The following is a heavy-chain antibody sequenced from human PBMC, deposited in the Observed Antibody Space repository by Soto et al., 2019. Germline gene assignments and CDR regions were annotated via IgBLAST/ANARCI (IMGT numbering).Heavy chain of an antibody. D-gene: IGHD1-26*01. CDR1: GGSISSGDYY. CDR3: ARDLRFSGVGRGMDV. Sequence: SETLSLTCTVSGGSISSGDYYWSWIRQPPGKGLEWIGYIYYSGSTNYNPSLKSRVTISVDTSKNQFSLKLSSVTAADTAVYYCARDLRFSGVGRGMDVWGQGTTVTVSS. J-gene: IGHJ6*02. CDR2: IYYSGST. V-gene: IGHV4-61*08.